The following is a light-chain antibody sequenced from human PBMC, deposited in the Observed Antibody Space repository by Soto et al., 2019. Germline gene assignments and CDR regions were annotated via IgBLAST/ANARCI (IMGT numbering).Light chain of an antibody. CDR3: SSYSGTNYHYV. V-gene: IGLV2-8*01. Sequence: QSVRTQPRSASGSFGQSVAISCNGTSSDVGGYNYVSWYQQHPGKAPKLMIYEVSERPSGVPDRFSGSKSGNTASLTVSGLQADDEADYYCSSYSGTNYHYVFGTGTKVTVL. CDR1: SSDVGGYNY. J-gene: IGLJ1*01. CDR2: EVS.